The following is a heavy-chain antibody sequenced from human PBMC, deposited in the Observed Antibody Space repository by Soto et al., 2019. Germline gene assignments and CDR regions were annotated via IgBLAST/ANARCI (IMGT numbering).Heavy chain of an antibody. CDR1: GGTFSSYA. Sequence: ASVKVSCKASGGTFSSYAISWVRQAPGQGLEWMGGIIPIFGTANYAQKFQGRVTITADESTSTAYMELSSLRSEDTAVHYCARGWRCSGGSCYSSFAGYFDYWGQGTLVTVSS. J-gene: IGHJ4*02. CDR2: IIPIFGTA. V-gene: IGHV1-69*13. D-gene: IGHD2-15*01. CDR3: ARGWRCSGGSCYSSFAGYFDY.